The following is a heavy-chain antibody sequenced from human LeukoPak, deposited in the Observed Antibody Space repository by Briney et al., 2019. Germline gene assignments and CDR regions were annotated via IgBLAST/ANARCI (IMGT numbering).Heavy chain of an antibody. J-gene: IGHJ4*02. Sequence: GGSLRLSCAASGFTFNTYTMNWVRQAPGQGLEWVSSTSPENTYIYYADSVKGRFTISRDNAKNSLYLQMNSLRAEDTAVYYCARVLHKRNYDSSTYYGYWGQGTLVTVSS. CDR2: TSPENTYI. CDR3: ARVLHKRNYDSSTYYGY. D-gene: IGHD3-22*01. CDR1: GFTFNTYT. V-gene: IGHV3-21*01.